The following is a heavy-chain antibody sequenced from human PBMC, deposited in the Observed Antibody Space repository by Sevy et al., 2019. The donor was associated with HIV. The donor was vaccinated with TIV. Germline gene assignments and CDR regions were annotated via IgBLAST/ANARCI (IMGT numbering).Heavy chain of an antibody. CDR3: ARGNPPGGF. CDR1: GYSFSNYG. CDR2: ISGYSGII. Sequence: ASVKVSCKASGYSFSNYGITWVGQAPGQGLEWMGWISGYSGIIRYSQRVQGRVTMTSDTSTTTAYMELTSLESDDTATYYCARGNPPGGFWSQGTLVTVSS. D-gene: IGHD3-10*01. V-gene: IGHV1-18*01. J-gene: IGHJ4*02.